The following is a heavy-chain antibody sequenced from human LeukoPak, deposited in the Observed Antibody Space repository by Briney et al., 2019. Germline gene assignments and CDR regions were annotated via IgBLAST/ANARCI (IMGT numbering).Heavy chain of an antibody. CDR2: IREDGSEK. J-gene: IGHJ4*02. CDR3: ARTRQLDY. CDR1: GFTFRSYW. V-gene: IGHV3-7*01. D-gene: IGHD1-1*01. Sequence: GGSLRLSCAASGFTFRSYWMTWVRQAPGKGLEWVANIREDGSEKYYVDSVKGRFTISRDNAKNSLYLQMNSLGAEDTAVYHCARTRQLDYWGQGTLVTVSS.